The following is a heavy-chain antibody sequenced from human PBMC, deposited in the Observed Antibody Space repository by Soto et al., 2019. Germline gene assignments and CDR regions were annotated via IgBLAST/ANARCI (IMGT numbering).Heavy chain of an antibody. D-gene: IGHD2-15*01. CDR1: GFTFRTYD. CDR3: AKVSISKSSAVTFDS. V-gene: IGHV3-30*18. Sequence: QVQLVESGGGMVQPGKSLRLSCAVSGFTFRTYDMHWVRQAPGRGLEWVAVVSYDASYQNYVDSVKGRFTVSRDNSKNTLFLQTNSRRPEDTAVYYCAKVSISKSSAVTFDSWGRGTLVTVSS. CDR2: VSYDASYQ. J-gene: IGHJ4*02.